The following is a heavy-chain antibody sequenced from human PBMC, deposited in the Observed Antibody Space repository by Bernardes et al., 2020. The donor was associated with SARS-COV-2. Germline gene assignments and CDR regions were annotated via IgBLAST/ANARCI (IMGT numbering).Heavy chain of an antibody. V-gene: IGHV3-23*01. J-gene: IGHJ6*02. D-gene: IGHD1-26*01. CDR3: AKGQYSGELVLVHYYYYYGMDV. Sequence: GSLRLSCAASGFTFSSYAMSWVRQAPGKGLEWVSAISGSGGSTYYADSVKGRFTISRDNSKNTLYLQMNSLRAEDTAVYYCAKGQYSGELVLVHYYYYYGMDVWGQGTTVTVSS. CDR1: GFTFSSYA. CDR2: ISGSGGST.